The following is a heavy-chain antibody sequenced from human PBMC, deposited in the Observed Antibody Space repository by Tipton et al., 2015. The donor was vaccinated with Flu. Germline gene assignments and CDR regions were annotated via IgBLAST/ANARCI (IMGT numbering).Heavy chain of an antibody. J-gene: IGHJ5*02. CDR3: ARGSGSSSFWFDP. V-gene: IGHV4-34*01. CDR1: GGSFSGYY. D-gene: IGHD6-6*01. CDR2: INHSGST. Sequence: TLSLTCAVYGGSFSGYYWSWIRQPPGKGLEWIGEINHSGSTNYNPSLKSRVTISVDTSKNQFSLKLSSVTAADTAVYYCARGSGSSSFWFDPWGQGTLVTVSS.